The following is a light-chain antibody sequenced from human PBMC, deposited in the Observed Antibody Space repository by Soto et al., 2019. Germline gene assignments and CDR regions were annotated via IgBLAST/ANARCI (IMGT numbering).Light chain of an antibody. V-gene: IGLV1-51*02. J-gene: IGLJ2*01. Sequence: VLTQPPSVSAAPGHKVTISCSGSGSNIGNNYVSWYQQLPGTAPKLLIYENNKRPSGIPDRFSASKSGTSATLGITGLQTGDEADYYCGTWDSSLSAVVFGGGTQLTVL. CDR3: GTWDSSLSAVV. CDR1: GSNIGNNY. CDR2: ENN.